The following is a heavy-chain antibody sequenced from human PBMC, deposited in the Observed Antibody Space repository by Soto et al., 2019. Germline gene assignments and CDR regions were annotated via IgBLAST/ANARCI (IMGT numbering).Heavy chain of an antibody. CDR1: GGSISSGGYY. V-gene: IGHV4-31*03. CDR3: ARGATDYDILTGYPTGYFDY. D-gene: IGHD3-9*01. Sequence: QVQLQESGPGLVKPSQTLSLTCTVSGGSISSGGYYWSWIRQHPGKALEWIGYIYYSGSTYYNPSLNSRVTTSVDTSKNQISLKLCSMTAAVTVVYYCARGATDYDILTGYPTGYFDYWGQGTLVTVSS. CDR2: IYYSGST. J-gene: IGHJ4*02.